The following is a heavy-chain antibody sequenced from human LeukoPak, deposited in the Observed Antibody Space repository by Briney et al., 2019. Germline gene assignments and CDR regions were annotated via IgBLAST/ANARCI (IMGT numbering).Heavy chain of an antibody. CDR1: GGSISSSSYY. D-gene: IGHD3-16*01. J-gene: IGHJ3*02. Sequence: PSETLSLTCTVSGGSISSSSYYWGWIRQPPGKGLEWIGSIYYSGSTYYNPSLKSRVTISVDTSKNQFSLKLSSVTAADTAVYCCARHVLGMRAFDIWGQGTMVTVSS. CDR3: ARHVLGMRAFDI. CDR2: IYYSGST. V-gene: IGHV4-39*01.